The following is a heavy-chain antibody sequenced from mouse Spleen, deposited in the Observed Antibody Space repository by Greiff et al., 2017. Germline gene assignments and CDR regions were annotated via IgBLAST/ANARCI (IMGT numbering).Heavy chain of an antibody. J-gene: IGHJ4*01. Sequence: EVQLVESGGGLVQPKGSLKLSCAASGFSFNTYAMNWVRQAPGKGLEWVARIRSKSNNYATYYADSVKDRFTISRDDSESMLYLQMNNLKTEDTAMYYCVRQRTGTGAMDYWGQGTSVTVSS. D-gene: IGHD4-1*01. CDR2: IRSKSNNYAT. CDR3: VRQRTGTGAMDY. CDR1: GFSFNTYA. V-gene: IGHV10-1*01.